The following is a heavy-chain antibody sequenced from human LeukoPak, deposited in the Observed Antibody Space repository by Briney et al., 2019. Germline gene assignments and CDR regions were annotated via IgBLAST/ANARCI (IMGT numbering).Heavy chain of an antibody. Sequence: SETLSLTCTVSGGSISSYYWSWIRQPPGKGLEWIGYIYYSGSTNYNPSLKSRVTISVDTSKNQFSLKLSSVTAADTAVYYCARDRCKQLVGFDYWGQGTLVTVSS. J-gene: IGHJ4*02. CDR2: IYYSGST. CDR1: GGSISSYY. V-gene: IGHV4-59*01. CDR3: ARDRCKQLVGFDY. D-gene: IGHD6-6*01.